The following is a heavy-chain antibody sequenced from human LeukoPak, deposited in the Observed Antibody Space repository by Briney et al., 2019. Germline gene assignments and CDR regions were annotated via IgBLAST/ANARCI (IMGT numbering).Heavy chain of an antibody. J-gene: IGHJ4*02. Sequence: GGSLRLSCAVSGLTVGNHGMSWVRQAPGKGLEWVAVISYDGSNKYYADSVKGRFTISRDNSKNTLYLQMNSLRAEDTAVYYCARGGPITMVREPVDYWGQGTLVTVSS. CDR2: ISYDGSNK. CDR1: GLTVGNHG. D-gene: IGHD3-10*01. V-gene: IGHV3-30*03. CDR3: ARGGPITMVREPVDY.